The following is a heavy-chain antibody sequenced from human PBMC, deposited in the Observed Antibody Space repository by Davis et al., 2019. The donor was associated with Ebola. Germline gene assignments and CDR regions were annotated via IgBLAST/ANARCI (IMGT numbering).Heavy chain of an antibody. CDR1: GFTFSSYS. V-gene: IGHV3-21*05. CDR2: ISSSSSYI. Sequence: GESLKISCAASGFTFSSYSMNWVRQAPGKGLEWVSYISSSSSYIYYADSVKGRFTISRDNAKNSLYLQMNSLRAEDTAVYYCARADIIDYWGQGTLVTVSS. CDR3: ARADIIDY. J-gene: IGHJ4*02. D-gene: IGHD2-15*01.